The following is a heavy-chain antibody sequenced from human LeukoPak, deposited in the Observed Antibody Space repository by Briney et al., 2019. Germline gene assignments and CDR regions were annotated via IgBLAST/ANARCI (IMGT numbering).Heavy chain of an antibody. J-gene: IGHJ4*02. CDR1: GFAFSSFG. Sequence: GKSLRLSCAASGFAFSSFGMHWVRQAPGKGLEYVALTSYDGNNEYYADSVEGRFTISRDNAKNSLYLQTNGLRAEDTAVCYCARDPTPTQLWFRGTFDYWGQGALVTVSS. CDR2: TSYDGNNE. V-gene: IGHV3-30*03. CDR3: ARDPTPTQLWFRGTFDY. D-gene: IGHD5-18*01.